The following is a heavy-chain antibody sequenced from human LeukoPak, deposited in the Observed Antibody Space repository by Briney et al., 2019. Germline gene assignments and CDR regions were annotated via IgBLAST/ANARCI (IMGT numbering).Heavy chain of an antibody. Sequence: PSETLSLPCAVYGGSFSGYYWSWIRQPPGKGLEWIGEINHSGSTNYNPSLKSRVTISVDTSKNQFSLKLSSVTAADTAVYYCARVQPFSLGYCSGGSCYNWFDPWGQGTLVTVSS. V-gene: IGHV4-34*01. CDR2: INHSGST. CDR1: GGSFSGYY. J-gene: IGHJ5*02. D-gene: IGHD2-15*01. CDR3: ARVQPFSLGYCSGGSCYNWFDP.